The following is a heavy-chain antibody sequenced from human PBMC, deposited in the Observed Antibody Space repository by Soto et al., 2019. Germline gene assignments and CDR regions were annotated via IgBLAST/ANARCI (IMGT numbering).Heavy chain of an antibody. CDR2: ISYDGSNK. D-gene: IGHD6-6*01. Sequence: GGSLRLSCAASGFTFSSYGMHWVRQAPGKGLEWVAVISYDGSNKYYADSVKGRFTISRDNSKNTLYLQMNSLRAEDTAVYYCAKDAQGSSPQIDYWGQGTLVTVSS. J-gene: IGHJ4*02. CDR3: AKDAQGSSPQIDY. V-gene: IGHV3-30*18. CDR1: GFTFSSYG.